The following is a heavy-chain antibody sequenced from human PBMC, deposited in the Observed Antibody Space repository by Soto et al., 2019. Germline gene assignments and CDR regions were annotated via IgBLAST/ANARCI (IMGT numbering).Heavy chain of an antibody. V-gene: IGHV3-48*02. CDR3: ARDREDYDLWSGYYLVFGCDV. Sequence: EVQLLESGGGLVQPGGSLRLSCAASGFTFSSYSMNWVRQAPGKGLEWVSYISSSSSTIYYADSVKGRFTISRDNAKNSLYLQRNSLRDEDTAVYYCARDREDYDLWSGYYLVFGCDVWGQGTTVNVSS. CDR1: GFTFSSYS. D-gene: IGHD3-3*01. J-gene: IGHJ6*02. CDR2: ISSSSSTI.